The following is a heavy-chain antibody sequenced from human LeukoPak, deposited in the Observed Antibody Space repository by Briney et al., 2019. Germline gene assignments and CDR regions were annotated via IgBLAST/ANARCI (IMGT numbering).Heavy chain of an antibody. D-gene: IGHD1-26*01. CDR3: AKEIVGAPTPGAY. CDR2: VHKSGST. V-gene: IGHV4-4*02. CDR1: GDSISSSNW. Sequence: PSETLSLTCAVSGDSISSSNWWSWVRQPPGKGLEWIGEVHKSGSTNYYPSLQSRVTISIDKSKNQIALELTSVTAADTAVYYCAKEIVGAPTPGAYWGQGILVTVSS. J-gene: IGHJ4*02.